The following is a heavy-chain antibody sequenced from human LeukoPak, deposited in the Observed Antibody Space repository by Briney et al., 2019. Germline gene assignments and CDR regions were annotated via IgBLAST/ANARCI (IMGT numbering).Heavy chain of an antibody. V-gene: IGHV3-9*01. Sequence: PGGSLRLSCAASGVTFDDYAMHWVRQAPGKGLEWVSGISWNSGSIGYADSVKGRFTISRDNAKNSLYLQMNSLRAEDTAVYYCAKDRTLYSKNAFDIWGQGTMVTVSS. D-gene: IGHD6-13*01. CDR2: ISWNSGSI. J-gene: IGHJ3*02. CDR3: AKDRTLYSKNAFDI. CDR1: GVTFDDYA.